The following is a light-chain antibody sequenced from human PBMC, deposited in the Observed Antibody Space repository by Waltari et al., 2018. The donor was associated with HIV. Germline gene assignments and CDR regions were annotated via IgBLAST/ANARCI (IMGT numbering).Light chain of an antibody. CDR3: LQTYTNPRT. CDR1: DLISNY. V-gene: IGKV1-39*01. Sequence: DTEMTQSPSSLSASVGDRVTITCRASDLISNYLSWYQQTPGKSPKLLIYGASSLHSGDPSRFSGSQSGTDFTLTSSGLQPEDSASYYCLQTYTNPRTFGQGTKVEVK. CDR2: GAS. J-gene: IGKJ1*01.